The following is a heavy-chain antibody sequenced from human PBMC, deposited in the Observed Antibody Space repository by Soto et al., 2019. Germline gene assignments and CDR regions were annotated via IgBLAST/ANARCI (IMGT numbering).Heavy chain of an antibody. D-gene: IGHD2-15*01. CDR2: INHSGST. CDR3: ARGYCSGGSCYLLDY. V-gene: IGHV4-34*01. J-gene: IGHJ4*02. CDR1: GGSFSGYY. Sequence: SLTCAVYGGSFSGYYWSWIRQPPGKGLEWIGEINHSGSTNYNPSLKSRVTISVDTSKNQFSLKLSSVTAADTAVYYCARGYCSGGSCYLLDYWGQGTLVTVSS.